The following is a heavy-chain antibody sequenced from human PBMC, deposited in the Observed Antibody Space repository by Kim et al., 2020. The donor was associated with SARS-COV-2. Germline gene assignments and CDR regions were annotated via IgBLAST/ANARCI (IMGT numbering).Heavy chain of an antibody. J-gene: IGHJ6*02. D-gene: IGHD3-22*01. V-gene: IGHV3-49*04. CDR3: TNGREIVVVTNYYYYGMDV. Sequence: GGSLRLSCTASGFTFGDYAMSWVRQAPGKGLEWVGFIRSKAYGGTTEYAASVKGRFTISRDDSKSIAYLQMNSLKTEDTAVYYCTNGREIVVVTNYYYYGMDVWGQGTTVTVSS. CDR2: IRSKAYGGTT. CDR1: GFTFGDYA.